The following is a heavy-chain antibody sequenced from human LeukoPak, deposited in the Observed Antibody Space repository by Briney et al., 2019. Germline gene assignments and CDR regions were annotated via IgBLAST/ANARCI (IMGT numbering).Heavy chain of an antibody. CDR2: INWNGGST. Sequence: PGGSLRLSCAASGFTFDDYGMSWVRQAPGKGLEWVSGINWNGGSTGHADSVKGRFTISRDNAKNSLYLQMNSLRAEDTALYYCARDKNELVPAATLDYWGQGTLVTVSS. CDR1: GFTFDDYG. V-gene: IGHV3-20*04. J-gene: IGHJ4*02. CDR3: ARDKNELVPAATLDY. D-gene: IGHD2-2*01.